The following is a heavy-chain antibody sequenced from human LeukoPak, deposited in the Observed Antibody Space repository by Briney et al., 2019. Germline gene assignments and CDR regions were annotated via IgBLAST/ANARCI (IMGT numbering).Heavy chain of an antibody. Sequence: PGGSLRLSCAASGFTFSSYWMSWVRQAPGKGLEWVAVISYDGSNKYYADSVKGRFTISRDNSKNTLYLQMNSLRAEDTAVYYCARGGQGRFDYWGQGTLVTVSS. CDR2: ISYDGSNK. V-gene: IGHV3-30-3*01. J-gene: IGHJ4*02. CDR3: ARGGQGRFDY. CDR1: GFTFSSYW.